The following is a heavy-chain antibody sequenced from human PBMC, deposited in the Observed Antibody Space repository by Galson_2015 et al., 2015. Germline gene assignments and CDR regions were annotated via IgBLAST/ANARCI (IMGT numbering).Heavy chain of an antibody. CDR2: ISGSGGST. V-gene: IGHV3-23*01. CDR1: GFTFSSYA. D-gene: IGHD5-12*01. Sequence: SLRLSCAASGFTFSSYAMSWVRQAPGKGLEWVSAISGSGGSTYYADSVKGRFTISRDNSKNTLYLQMNSLRAEDTAVYYCARDSSDNYDSFYHYWYLDIWGRGTLVTVSS. J-gene: IGHJ2*01. CDR3: ARDSSDNYDSFYHYWYLDI.